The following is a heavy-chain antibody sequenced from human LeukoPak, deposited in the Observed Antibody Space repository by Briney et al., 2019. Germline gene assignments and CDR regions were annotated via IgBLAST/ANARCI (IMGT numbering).Heavy chain of an antibody. CDR1: GFTFSSYW. CDR3: AKDKEYQLPGGYFDY. V-gene: IGHV3-7*03. CDR2: IKQDGSEK. J-gene: IGHJ4*02. Sequence: PGGSLRLSCAVSGFTFSSYWMSWVRQAPGKGLEWVANIKQDGSEKYYVDSVKGRFTISRDNSKNTLYLQMNSLRAEDTAVYYCAKDKEYQLPGGYFDYWGQGTLVTVSS. D-gene: IGHD2-2*01.